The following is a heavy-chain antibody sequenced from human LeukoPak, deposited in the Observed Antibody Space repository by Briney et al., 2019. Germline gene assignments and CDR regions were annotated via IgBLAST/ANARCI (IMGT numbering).Heavy chain of an antibody. CDR3: AREAPGLGGAFDI. CDR1: GGTFSSYA. J-gene: IGHJ3*02. V-gene: IGHV1-46*01. D-gene: IGHD3-16*01. CDR2: INPSGGST. Sequence: ASVKVSCKASGGTFSSYAISWVRQAPGQGLEWMGIINPSGGSTSYAQKFQGRVTMTRDTSTSTVYMELSSLRSEDTAVYYCAREAPGLGGAFDIWGQGTMVTVSS.